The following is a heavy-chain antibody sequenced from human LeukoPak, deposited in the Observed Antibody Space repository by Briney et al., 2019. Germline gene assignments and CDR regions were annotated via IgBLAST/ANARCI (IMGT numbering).Heavy chain of an antibody. CDR2: IIPKLGTA. CDR3: AREKGSWGVFDY. Sequence: ASVKVSCKASGYTFIGYYIHWVRQAPGQGPEWLGGIIPKLGTANYAQKFRGRVTITADESTTTVYMELSSLRSEDTAVYYCAREKGSWGVFDYWGQGTLVTVSS. J-gene: IGHJ4*02. D-gene: IGHD1-26*01. V-gene: IGHV1-69*13. CDR1: GYTFIGYY.